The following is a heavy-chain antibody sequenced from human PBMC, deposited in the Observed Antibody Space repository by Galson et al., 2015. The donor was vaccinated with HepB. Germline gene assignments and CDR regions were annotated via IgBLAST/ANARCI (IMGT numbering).Heavy chain of an antibody. V-gene: IGHV1-24*01. D-gene: IGHD3-22*01. CDR3: ATSWTPGDYYDSSGYNFDY. Sequence: SVKVSCKVSGYTLTELSMHWVRQAPGKGLEWMGGFDPEDGETIYAQKFQGRVTMTEDTSTDTAYMELSSLRSEDTAVYYCATSWTPGDYYDSSGYNFDYWGQGTLVTVSS. CDR2: FDPEDGET. J-gene: IGHJ4*02. CDR1: GYTLTELS.